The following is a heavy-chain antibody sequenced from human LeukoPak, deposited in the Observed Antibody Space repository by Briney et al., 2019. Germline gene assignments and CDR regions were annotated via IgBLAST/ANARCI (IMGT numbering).Heavy chain of an antibody. CDR1: GGSISSYY. CDR2: IYYSGST. Sequence: SETLSLTCTVSGGSISSYYWSWIRQPPGKGLEWIGYIYYSGSTNYNPSLKSRVTISVDTSKNQFSLKLSSVTAADTAVYYCARHGSPGVVSAAARYGMDVWGQGTTVTVYS. D-gene: IGHD2-2*01. CDR3: ARHGSPGVVSAAARYGMDV. V-gene: IGHV4-59*08. J-gene: IGHJ6*02.